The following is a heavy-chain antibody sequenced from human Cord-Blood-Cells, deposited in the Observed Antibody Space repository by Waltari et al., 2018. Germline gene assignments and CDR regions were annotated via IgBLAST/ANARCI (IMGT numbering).Heavy chain of an antibody. CDR3: AKTMGGCSSTSCYDAFDI. CDR2: ISYDGSNK. CDR1: GFTFSSYG. V-gene: IGHV3-30*18. Sequence: QVQLVESGGGVVQPGRSLRLSCAASGFTFSSYGMHWVRQATGKGLECVAVISYDGSNKYYADSVKGRFTISRDNSKNTLYLQMNSLRAEDTAVYYCAKTMGGCSSTSCYDAFDIWGQGTMVTVSS. D-gene: IGHD2-2*01. J-gene: IGHJ3*02.